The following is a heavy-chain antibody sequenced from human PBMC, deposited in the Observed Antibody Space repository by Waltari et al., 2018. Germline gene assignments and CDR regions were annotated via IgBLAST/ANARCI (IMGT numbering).Heavy chain of an antibody. V-gene: IGHV3-7*01. CDR2: IKQDGSEK. CDR1: GFTFSSYS. D-gene: IGHD3-10*01. CDR3: ARDFHTMVVTAGAFDI. J-gene: IGHJ3*02. Sequence: EVQLVESGGGLVQPGGSLRLSCAASGFTFSSYSMNWVRQAPGKGLEWVANIKQDGSEKYYVDSVKGRFTISRDNAKNSLYLQMNSLRAEDTAVYYCARDFHTMVVTAGAFDIWGQGTMVTVSS.